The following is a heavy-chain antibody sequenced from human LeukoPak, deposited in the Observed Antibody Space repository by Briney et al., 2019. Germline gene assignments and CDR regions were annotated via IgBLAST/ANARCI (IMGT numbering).Heavy chain of an antibody. CDR1: GGSHSSGSHY. J-gene: IGHJ3*02. CDR3: ARHEDTAMVMAAFDI. CDR2: IYYSGST. V-gene: IGHV4-39*01. Sequence: SETLSLTCTVSGGSHSSGSHYWGWIRQPPGKVLGWIGRIYYSGSTDYNPSLKSRVTISVDTSKNQSSLKLSSVTAADTAVYYCARHEDTAMVMAAFDIWGQGTMVTVSS. D-gene: IGHD5-18*01.